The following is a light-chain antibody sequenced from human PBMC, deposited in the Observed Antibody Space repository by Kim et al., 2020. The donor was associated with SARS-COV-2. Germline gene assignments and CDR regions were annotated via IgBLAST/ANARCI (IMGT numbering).Light chain of an antibody. Sequence: DIQMTQSPSSLSASVGDRLTLTCRASQDISNSLAWYQQTPGKAPKLLLSATSKLERGVPSRFSGSGSGTTYTLTIHSLQPEDFATYYCQQYYRPPLSFGGGTKVDIK. V-gene: IGKV1-NL1*01. CDR2: ATS. CDR3: QQYYRPPLS. J-gene: IGKJ4*01. CDR1: QDISNS.